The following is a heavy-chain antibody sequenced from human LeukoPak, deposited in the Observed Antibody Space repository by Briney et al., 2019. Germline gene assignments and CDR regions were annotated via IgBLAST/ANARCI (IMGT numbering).Heavy chain of an antibody. Sequence: PGGSLRLSCVASGFTFSSYAMSWVRQAPGKGLEWVSLISSSGGTTDYADSVKGRFTISRDNSKNTLSLQMNGLRAEDTALYYCAKRAVAGTGRAFDYWGQGTLVTVSS. CDR1: GFTFSSYA. V-gene: IGHV3-23*01. CDR2: ISSSGGTT. CDR3: AKRAVAGTGRAFDY. J-gene: IGHJ4*02. D-gene: IGHD6-19*01.